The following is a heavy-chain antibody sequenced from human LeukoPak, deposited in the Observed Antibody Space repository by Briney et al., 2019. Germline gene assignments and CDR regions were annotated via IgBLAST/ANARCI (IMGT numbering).Heavy chain of an antibody. CDR3: TRQGSDYYDRGYMDV. CDR1: GFTFSGSA. J-gene: IGHJ6*03. V-gene: IGHV3-73*01. CDR2: IRSKANSYAT. Sequence: GGSLRLSCVASGFTFSGSAMHWVRQASGKGLEWVGRIRSKANSYATAYAASVKGRFTISRDDSKNTAYLQMNSLKTEDTAVYYCTRQGSDYYDRGYMDVWGKGTTVTVSS. D-gene: IGHD3-22*01.